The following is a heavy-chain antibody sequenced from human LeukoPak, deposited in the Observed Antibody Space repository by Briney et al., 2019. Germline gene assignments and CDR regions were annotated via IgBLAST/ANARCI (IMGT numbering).Heavy chain of an antibody. J-gene: IGHJ4*02. V-gene: IGHV1-18*01. D-gene: IGHD6-13*01. CDR2: ISAYNGNT. CDR3: ALKEGAAAGTDGDY. CDR1: GYTFTSYG. Sequence: ASVKVSCKASGYTFTSYGISWVRQAPGQGLEWMGWISAYNGNTNYAQKLQGRVTMTTGTSTSTAYMELRSLRSDDTAVYYCALKEGAAAGTDGDYWGQGTLVTVSS.